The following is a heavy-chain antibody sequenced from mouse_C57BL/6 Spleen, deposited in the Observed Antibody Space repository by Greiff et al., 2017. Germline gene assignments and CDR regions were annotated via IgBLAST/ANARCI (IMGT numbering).Heavy chain of an antibody. CDR3: SGFAWFAF. CDR1: GYTFTSYW. J-gene: IGHJ3*01. CDR2: IDPSDSYT. V-gene: IGHV1-50*01. Sequence: QVQLKQPGAELVKPGASVKLSCKASGYTFTSYWMQWVKQRPGQGLEWIGEIDPSDSYTNYNQKFTGKATLPVDQSSIPAYMQLSSLTSEDSAVYDCSGFAWFAFWGQGTLVTVAA.